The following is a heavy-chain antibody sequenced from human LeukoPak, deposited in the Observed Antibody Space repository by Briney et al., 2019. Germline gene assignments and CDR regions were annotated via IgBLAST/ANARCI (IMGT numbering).Heavy chain of an antibody. CDR1: GYAFSSHG. V-gene: IGHV3-23*01. J-gene: IGHJ1*01. CDR2: INGPGDNP. CDR3: AKEWNPAPVAAEYFQH. Sequence: GGSLRLSCAASGYAFSSHGLTWVRQAPGKGLEWVSTINGPGDNPYYAETVKGRFTISRDNSKNTLYLQMNSLRAEDTAVYYCAKEWNPAPVAAEYFQHWGQGTLVTVSS. D-gene: IGHD1-1*01.